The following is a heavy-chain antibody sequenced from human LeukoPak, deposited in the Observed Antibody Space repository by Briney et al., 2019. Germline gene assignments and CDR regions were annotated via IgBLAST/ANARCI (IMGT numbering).Heavy chain of an antibody. D-gene: IGHD2-15*01. J-gene: IGHJ6*02. V-gene: IGHV3-30-3*01. CDR2: VSYDGSNK. CDR3: ARSGGDYYYYGMDV. Sequence: PGGSLRLSCAASGFTFDDYAMHWVRQAPGKGLEWVAVVSYDGSNKYYADSVKGRFTISRDNSKNTLYLQMNSLRAEDTAVYYCARSGGDYYYYGMDVWGQGTTVTVSS. CDR1: GFTFDDYA.